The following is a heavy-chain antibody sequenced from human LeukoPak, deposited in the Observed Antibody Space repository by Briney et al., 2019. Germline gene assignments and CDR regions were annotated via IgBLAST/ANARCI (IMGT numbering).Heavy chain of an antibody. CDR3: ARPNRLGRLDAFDI. J-gene: IGHJ3*02. V-gene: IGHV4-39*01. CDR2: IYYSGST. D-gene: IGHD1-26*01. Sequence: PSETLSLTCTVSGGSISSSSYYWGWIRQPPGKGLEWIGSIYYSGSTYNNPSLKSRVTISVDTSENQFSLKLSSVTAADTAVYYCARPNRLGRLDAFDIWGQGTMVTVSS. CDR1: GGSISSSSYY.